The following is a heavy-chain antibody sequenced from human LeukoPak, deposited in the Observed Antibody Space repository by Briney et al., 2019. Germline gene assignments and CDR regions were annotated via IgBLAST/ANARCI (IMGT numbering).Heavy chain of an antibody. V-gene: IGHV4-31*03. CDR1: GVSISSGGYY. D-gene: IGHD3-10*01. J-gene: IGHJ5*02. CDR3: ARVSSGSGGNWFDP. CDR2: IYYKGST. Sequence: SETLSLTCTVSGVSISSGGYYWSWIRQHPGKGLEWIGYIYYKGSTYYNPSLKSRVTISVDTSKNQFSLKLSSVTAADTAVYYCARVSSGSGGNWFDPWGQGTLVTVSS.